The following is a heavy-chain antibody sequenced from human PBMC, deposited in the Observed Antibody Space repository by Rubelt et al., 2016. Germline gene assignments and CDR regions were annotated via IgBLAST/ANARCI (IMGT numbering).Heavy chain of an antibody. CDR2: IYYSGST. J-gene: IGHJ4*02. Sequence: QLQLQESGPGLVRPLETLSLTCTVSGGSISSSSYYWGWIRQPPGKGLEWIGSIYYSGSTYYNPSIKSRVPISVEKSKNQFSRKLSSVTAADTAVYYCARWWLQFNDFDYWGQGTLVTVSS. V-gene: IGHV4-39*01. D-gene: IGHD5-24*01. CDR1: GGSISSSSYY. CDR3: ARWWLQFNDFDY.